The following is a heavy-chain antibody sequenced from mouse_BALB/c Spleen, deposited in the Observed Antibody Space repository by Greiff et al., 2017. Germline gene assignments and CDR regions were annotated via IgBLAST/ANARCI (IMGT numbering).Heavy chain of an antibody. CDR3: AQIYYGYDGAY. CDR1: GFNIKDTY. Sequence: EVKLVESGAELVKPGASVKLSCTASGFNIKDTYMHWVKQRPEQGLEWIGRIDPANGNTKYDPKFQGKATITADTSSNTAYLQLSSLTSEDTAVYYCAQIYYGYDGAYWGQGTLVTVSA. J-gene: IGHJ3*01. D-gene: IGHD2-2*01. V-gene: IGHV14-3*02. CDR2: IDPANGNT.